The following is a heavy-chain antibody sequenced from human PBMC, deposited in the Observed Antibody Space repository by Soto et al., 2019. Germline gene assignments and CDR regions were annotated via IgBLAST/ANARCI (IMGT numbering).Heavy chain of an antibody. CDR2: MNPGSGNT. D-gene: IGHD3-10*01. CDR1: GYTFTHYE. V-gene: IGHV1-8*01. Sequence: QVQLVQSGAEVKKPGASVKVSCKASGYTFTHYEINWVRQATGQGLGWMGWMNPGSGNTGYAHKFQGRVTMTRNISISTAYMELSRLGSDDTAIYYCARMAASGSLNWFDPWGQGTLVTVSS. J-gene: IGHJ5*02. CDR3: ARMAASGSLNWFDP.